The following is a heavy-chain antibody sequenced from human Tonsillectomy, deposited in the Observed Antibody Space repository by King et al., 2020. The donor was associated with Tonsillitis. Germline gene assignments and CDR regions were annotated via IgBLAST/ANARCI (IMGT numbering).Heavy chain of an antibody. CDR1: GFTFSSYS. V-gene: IGHV3-21*01. CDR3: ARDSGYNDMDV. CDR2: ISSSSGYI. Sequence: VQLVESGGGLVKPGGSLRLSCAASGFTFSSYSMNWVRQAPGKGLEWVSSISSSSGYIYYADSVKGRFTISRDNAKNSLYLQMISLRAEDTAVFYCARDSGYNDMDVWGQGTTVTVSS. J-gene: IGHJ6*02.